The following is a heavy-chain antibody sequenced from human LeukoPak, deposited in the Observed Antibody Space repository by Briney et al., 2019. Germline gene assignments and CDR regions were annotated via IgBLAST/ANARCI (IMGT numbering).Heavy chain of an antibody. CDR3: ARCRVGATPLGY. Sequence: ASVKVSCTASGYTFTGYYMHWVRQAPGQGLEWMGWINPNSGGTNYAQKFQGRVTMTRDTSISTAYMELSRLRSDDTAVYYCARCRVGATPLGYWGQGTLVTVSS. CDR2: INPNSGGT. D-gene: IGHD1-26*01. J-gene: IGHJ4*02. V-gene: IGHV1-2*02. CDR1: GYTFTGYY.